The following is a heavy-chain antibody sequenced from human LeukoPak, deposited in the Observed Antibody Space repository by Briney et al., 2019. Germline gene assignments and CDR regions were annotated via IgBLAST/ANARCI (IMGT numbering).Heavy chain of an antibody. D-gene: IGHD2-15*01. V-gene: IGHV1-46*01. J-gene: IGHJ6*02. Sequence: ASVKVSCKASGYTFTSYCMHWVRQAPGQGLEWMGIINPSGGSTSYAQKFQGRVTMTRDTSTSTVYMELSSLRSEDTAVYYCASGNPMSGGSYENGMDVWGRGTTVTVSS. CDR2: INPSGGST. CDR1: GYTFTSYC. CDR3: ASGNPMSGGSYENGMDV.